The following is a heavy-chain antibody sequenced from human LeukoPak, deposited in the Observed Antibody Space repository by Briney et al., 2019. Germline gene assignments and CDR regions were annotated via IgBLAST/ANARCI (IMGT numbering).Heavy chain of an antibody. CDR2: IRYDGSNK. V-gene: IGHV3-30*02. J-gene: IGHJ6*03. Sequence: PGGSLRLSCAASGFTFSDYYVSWIRQAPGKGLEWVAFIRYDGSNKYYADSVKGRFTISRDNSKNTLYLQMNSLRAEDTAVYYCAKDSYHYGSDPGDYYYYMDVWGKGTTVTISS. CDR1: GFTFSDYY. D-gene: IGHD3-10*01. CDR3: AKDSYHYGSDPGDYYYYMDV.